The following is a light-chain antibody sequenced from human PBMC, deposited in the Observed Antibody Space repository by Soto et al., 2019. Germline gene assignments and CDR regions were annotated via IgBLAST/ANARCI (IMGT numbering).Light chain of an antibody. J-gene: IGLJ1*01. Sequence: QSVLTQPASVSGSPGQSITISCSGTTSDVGGYNLVSWYQQHTAKAPKLLIYEGTQRPSGVSSRFSGSKSGSTASLTISGLQAEDEADYYCCSYASSSSYVFGTGRKVTV. CDR2: EGT. V-gene: IGLV2-23*01. CDR3: CSYASSSSYV. CDR1: TSDVGGYNL.